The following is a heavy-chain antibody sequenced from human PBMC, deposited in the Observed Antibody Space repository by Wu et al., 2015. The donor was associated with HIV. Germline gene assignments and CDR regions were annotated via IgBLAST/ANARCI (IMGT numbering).Heavy chain of an antibody. J-gene: IGHJ6*02. V-gene: IGHV1-69*18. CDR1: GYIFTSYG. CDR3: AGSIAAVEYYYGMDV. Sequence: QVQLVQSGAEVKKPGASVKVSCKASGYIFTSYGISWVRQAPGQGLEWMGRIIPIFGTANYAQKFQGRVTITADESTSTAYMELSSLRSEDTAVYYCAGSIAAVEYYYGMDVWGQGTTVTVSS. CDR2: IIPIFGTA. D-gene: IGHD6-13*01.